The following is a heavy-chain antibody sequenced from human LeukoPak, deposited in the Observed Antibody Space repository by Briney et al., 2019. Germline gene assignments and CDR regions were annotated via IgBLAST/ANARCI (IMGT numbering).Heavy chain of an antibody. D-gene: IGHD4-17*01. V-gene: IGHV3-11*01. CDR3: ARDPPRADYADY. CDR1: GFTFSDYY. CDR2: ISSSGSTI. J-gene: IGHJ4*02. Sequence: GGSLRLSCAASGFTFSDYYMSWIRKAPGKGLEWVSYISSSGSTIYYADSVKGRFTISRDNAKNSLYLQMNSLRAEDTAVYYCARDPPRADYADYWGQGTLVTVSS.